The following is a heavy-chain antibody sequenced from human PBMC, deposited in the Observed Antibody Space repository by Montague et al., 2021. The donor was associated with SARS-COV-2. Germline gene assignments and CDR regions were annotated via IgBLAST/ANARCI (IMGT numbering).Heavy chain of an antibody. CDR1: GFTFDNYA. D-gene: IGHD6-13*01. CDR2: INGDGGRT. CDR3: ACSSWPAHYYYGMDV. V-gene: IGHV3-43*02. Sequence: SLRLSCAASGFTFDNYAMHWVRQAPGKGLEWVSLINGDGGRTFYADSVKGRFTISRDNTKNSLYLQMNSLRTEDTALYYCACSSWPAHYYYGMDVWGQGTTVTVSS. J-gene: IGHJ6*02.